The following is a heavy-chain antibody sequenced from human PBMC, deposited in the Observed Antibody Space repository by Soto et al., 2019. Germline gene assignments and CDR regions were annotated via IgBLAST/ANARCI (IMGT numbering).Heavy chain of an antibody. Sequence: SCAASGFTFSSYGMHWVRQAPGKGLEWVAVISYDGSNKYYADSVKGRFTISRDNSKNTLYLQMNSLRAEDTAVYYCAKDKGSSGWDDAFDIWGQGTMVTVSS. J-gene: IGHJ3*02. CDR1: GFTFSSYG. D-gene: IGHD6-19*01. V-gene: IGHV3-30*18. CDR3: AKDKGSSGWDDAFDI. CDR2: ISYDGSNK.